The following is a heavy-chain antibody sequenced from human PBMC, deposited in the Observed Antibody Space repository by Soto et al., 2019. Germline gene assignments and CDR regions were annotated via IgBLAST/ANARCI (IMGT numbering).Heavy chain of an antibody. V-gene: IGHV1-8*01. J-gene: IGHJ4*02. CDR1: GDTVTRYG. CDR3: TRGEGELRL. CDR2: MSPSSGAT. D-gene: IGHD1-26*01. Sequence: VASVKGSCKAAGDTVTRYGMNCVRQAAGQGLAWRGYMSPSSGATGYAEKFQGRVTMTRDTAINTAFMELTSLTSEDTAAYYCTRGEGELRLWGQGTVVTVSS.